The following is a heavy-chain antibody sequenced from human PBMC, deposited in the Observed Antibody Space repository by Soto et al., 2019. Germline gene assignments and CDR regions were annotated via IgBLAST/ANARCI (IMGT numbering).Heavy chain of an antibody. Sequence: QVQLVQSGAEMKEPGSSVKVSCKTSGGTFSSSAISWLRQAPGQGLEWMGGIIPLFRTPDYAQKFQGRVXXAADESTSTAYMELSSLRSEDTAVYYCARDNDRLQLGGNYYYILDXWGXXXXITVSS. D-gene: IGHD4-4*01. CDR3: ARDNDRLQLGGNYYYILDX. CDR2: IIPLFRTP. CDR1: GGTFSSSA. V-gene: IGHV1-69*12. J-gene: IGHJ6*02.